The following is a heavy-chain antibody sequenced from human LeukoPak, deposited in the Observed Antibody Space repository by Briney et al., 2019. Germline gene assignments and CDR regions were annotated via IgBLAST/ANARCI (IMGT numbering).Heavy chain of an antibody. CDR2: ISYDGSNK. CDR1: GFTFSSYA. V-gene: IGHV3-30-3*01. CDR3: ARDIPWGTTTLDY. Sequence: GGSLRLSCAASGFTFSSYAMHWVRQAPGKGLEWVAVISYDGSNKYYADSVKGRFTISRDNSKNTLYLQMNSLRAEDTAVYYCARDIPWGTTTLDYWGQGTLVTVSS. J-gene: IGHJ4*02. D-gene: IGHD1/OR15-1a*01.